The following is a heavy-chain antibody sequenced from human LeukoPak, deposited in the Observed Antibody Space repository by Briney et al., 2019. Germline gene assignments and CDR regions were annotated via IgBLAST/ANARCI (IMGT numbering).Heavy chain of an antibody. Sequence: PSETLSLTCNVSGGSISGGGYYWSWIRQPPGKGLEWIGYIHYSGRTYYNPPLKSRLTIAIYTSENQFSLNLRSVTAADTAVYYCARDRYGGKDDKYYYGVDVWGQGTTVTVSS. D-gene: IGHD3-16*01. V-gene: IGHV4-31*03. CDR1: GGSISGGGYY. CDR2: IHYSGRT. CDR3: ARDRYGGKDDKYYYGVDV. J-gene: IGHJ6*02.